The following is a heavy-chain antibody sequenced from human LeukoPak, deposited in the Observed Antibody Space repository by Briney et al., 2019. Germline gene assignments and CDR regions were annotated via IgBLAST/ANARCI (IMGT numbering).Heavy chain of an antibody. D-gene: IGHD1-26*01. V-gene: IGHV3-15*01. Sequence: GGSLRLSCKASGFTFGDYAMTWVRQAPGKGLEWVGRIKSETDGGAKDYAAPVKGRFSISRDDSKSILYLEMTSLKTEDTAVYYCTTLVGAPTYWGQGTLVTVSS. CDR3: TTLVGAPTY. CDR1: GFTFGDYA. J-gene: IGHJ4*02. CDR2: IKSETDGGAK.